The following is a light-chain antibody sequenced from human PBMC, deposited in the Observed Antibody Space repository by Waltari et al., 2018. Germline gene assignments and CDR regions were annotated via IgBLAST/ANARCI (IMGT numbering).Light chain of an antibody. V-gene: IGLV3-19*01. CDR3: NSRDTRGNHFVV. CDR1: HLRSYF. CDR2: EKD. Sequence: SSELTQDPAVSVALGQTVRITCQGDHLRSYFVSWYQQKPGQAPMLVIYEKDNRPSGIPERFSGYSSGNIASLTITGAQAEDEADYYCNSRDTRGNHFVVFGGGTKLTVL. J-gene: IGLJ2*01.